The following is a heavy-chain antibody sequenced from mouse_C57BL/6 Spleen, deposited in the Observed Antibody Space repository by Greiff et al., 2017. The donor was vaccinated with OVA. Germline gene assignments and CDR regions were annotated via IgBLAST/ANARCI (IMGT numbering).Heavy chain of an antibody. CDR1: GYSITSGYY. J-gene: IGHJ2*01. V-gene: IGHV3-6*01. D-gene: IGHD2-4*01. CDR2: ISYDGSN. CDR3: AREGDYVFFDY. Sequence: ESGPGLVKPSQSLSLTCSVTGYSITSGYYWNWIRQFPGNKLEWMGYISYDGSNNYNPSLKNRISITRDTSKNQFFLKLNSVTTEDTATYYCAREGDYVFFDYWGQGTTLTVSS.